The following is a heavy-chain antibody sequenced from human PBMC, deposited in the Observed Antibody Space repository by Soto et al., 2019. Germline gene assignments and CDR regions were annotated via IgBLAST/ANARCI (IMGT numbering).Heavy chain of an antibody. CDR2: ISYDGSNK. D-gene: IGHD1-26*01. V-gene: IGHV3-30*18. CDR3: AKDSVGATVY. J-gene: IGHJ4*02. CDR1: GFTFGSYG. Sequence: QVQLVESGGGVVQPGRSLRLSCAASGFTFGSYGMHWVRQAPGKGLEWVAVISYDGSNKYYADSVKGRFTISRDNSKNTLYLQMNSLRAEDTAVYYCAKDSVGATVYWGQGTLVTVSS.